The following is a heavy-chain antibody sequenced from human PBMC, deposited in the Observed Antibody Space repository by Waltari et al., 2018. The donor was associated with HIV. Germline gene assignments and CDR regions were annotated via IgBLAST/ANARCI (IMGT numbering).Heavy chain of an antibody. Sequence: QVQLVPSGAEVKTPGASVMLSCKAAGYTFTGHYMPWVRQAPGQGLEWMGWINPNSGGTNYAQKFQGRVTMTRDTSISTAYMELTRLRSDDTAVYYCAREPSLTTAYDYWGQGTLVTVSS. CDR1: GYTFTGHY. CDR2: INPNSGGT. CDR3: AREPSLTTAYDY. J-gene: IGHJ4*02. V-gene: IGHV1-2*02. D-gene: IGHD4-17*01.